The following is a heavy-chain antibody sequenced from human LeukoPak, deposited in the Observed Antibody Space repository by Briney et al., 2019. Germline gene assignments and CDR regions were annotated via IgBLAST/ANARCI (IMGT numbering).Heavy chain of an antibody. CDR1: GGSISSGGYY. D-gene: IGHD3-3*01. CDR2: IYHSRST. CDR3: ARDKRITIFGVVMAINWFDP. Sequence: PSETLSLTCTVSGGSISSGGYYWSWIRQPPGKGLEWNGYIYHSRSTYYNPSLKSRATISVDRSKNQFSLKLSSVTAADTAVYYCARDKRITIFGVVMAINWFDPWGQGTLVTVSS. V-gene: IGHV4-30-2*01. J-gene: IGHJ5*02.